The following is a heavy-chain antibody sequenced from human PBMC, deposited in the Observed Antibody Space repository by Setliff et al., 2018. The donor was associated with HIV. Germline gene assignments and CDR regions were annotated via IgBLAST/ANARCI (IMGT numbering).Heavy chain of an antibody. J-gene: IGHJ5*02. V-gene: IGHV4-59*01. CDR1: GGSIGNYY. CDR3: ARGLWFGGSYWFDP. CDR2: IYYNGNR. D-gene: IGHD3-10*01. Sequence: TSETLSLTCTVSGGSIGNYYWNWIRQSPGKGLEWIAYIYYNGNRNYNPSLKSRVTISVDTTKNQFSLKMASVTAADTAVYYCARGLWFGGSYWFDPWGQGTLVTV.